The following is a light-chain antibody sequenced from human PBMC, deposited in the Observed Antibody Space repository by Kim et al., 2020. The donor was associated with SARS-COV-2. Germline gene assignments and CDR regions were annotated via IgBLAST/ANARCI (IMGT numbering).Light chain of an antibody. CDR2: YND. J-gene: IGLJ3*02. CDR3: EAWDDSLNGWV. CDR1: SSNIGKNA. V-gene: IGLV1-36*01. Sequence: QSALTQPPSVSEAPRQRVTISCSGNSSNIGKNAVNWYQQFPGKAPKLLIYYNDLLPSGVSDRFSGSKSGTSASLAISGLQSEDEADYYCEAWDDSLNGWVFGGGTQLTVL.